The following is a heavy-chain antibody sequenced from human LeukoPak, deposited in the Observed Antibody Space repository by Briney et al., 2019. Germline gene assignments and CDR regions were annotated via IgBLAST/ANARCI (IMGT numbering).Heavy chain of an antibody. J-gene: IGHJ4*02. CDR2: TYYRSKWYN. CDR3: ARDLDWNDEGYFDY. V-gene: IGHV6-1*01. Sequence: QTPSLTCAISGDSVSSNSAAWNWIRQSPSRGLEWLGRTYYRSKWYNDYAVSVKSRITINPDTSKNQFSLQLNSVTPEDTAVYYCARDLDWNDEGYFDYWGQGTLVTVSS. D-gene: IGHD1-1*01. CDR1: GDSVSSNSAA.